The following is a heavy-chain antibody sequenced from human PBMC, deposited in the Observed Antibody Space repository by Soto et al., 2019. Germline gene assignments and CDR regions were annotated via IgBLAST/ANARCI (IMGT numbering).Heavy chain of an antibody. CDR1: GGSISSGDYY. J-gene: IGHJ6*02. D-gene: IGHD3-3*01. Sequence: SETLSLTCTVSGGSISSGDYYWRWIRQPPGKGLEWIGYIYYSGSTYYNPSLKSRVTISVDTSKNQLSLKLSSVTAAHTAVYYCARGGDGYYGMDVWGQGTTVTVSS. V-gene: IGHV4-30-4*01. CDR3: ARGGDGYYGMDV. CDR2: IYYSGST.